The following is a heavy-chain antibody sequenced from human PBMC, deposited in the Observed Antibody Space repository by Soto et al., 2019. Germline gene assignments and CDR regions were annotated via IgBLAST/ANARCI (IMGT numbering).Heavy chain of an antibody. CDR1: GGTFSSYT. CDR2: IIPILAIA. Sequence: QVRLVQSGAEVKKPGSSVKVSCKASGGTFSSYTISWVRQAPGQGLEWMGRIIPILAIANYAQTFQGRVTXTTXKSTSTAYMELSSLRSEDTAVYYCARDRYDSIVEHYYGMDVWGQGTTVTVSS. D-gene: IGHD3-22*01. J-gene: IGHJ6*02. V-gene: IGHV1-69*08. CDR3: ARDRYDSIVEHYYGMDV.